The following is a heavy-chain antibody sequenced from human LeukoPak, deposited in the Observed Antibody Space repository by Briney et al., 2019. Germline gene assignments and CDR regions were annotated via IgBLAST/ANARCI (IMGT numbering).Heavy chain of an antibody. CDR2: IIPIFGTA. CDR3: ASAPGTWGAFDI. J-gene: IGHJ3*02. CDR1: GGTFSSYA. Sequence: SVKVSCKASGGTFSSYAISWVRQAPGQGLEWMGGIIPIFGTANYAQKFQGRVTITTDESTSTAYMELSSLRSEDTAVYYCASAPGTWGAFDIWGQGTMVTVSS. D-gene: IGHD3-16*01. V-gene: IGHV1-69*05.